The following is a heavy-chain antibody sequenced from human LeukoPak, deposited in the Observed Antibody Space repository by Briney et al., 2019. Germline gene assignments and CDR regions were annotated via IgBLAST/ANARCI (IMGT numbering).Heavy chain of an antibody. D-gene: IGHD1-26*01. Sequence: GGSLRLSCAASGFNFISYRMSWVRQAPGKGLEWVANIKQDGSEKYYVDSVKGRFTISRDNAKNSLYLQMNSLRAEDTAVYYCAILFATPYYFDYWGQGTLVTVSS. CDR3: AILFATPYYFDY. J-gene: IGHJ4*02. CDR1: GFNFISYR. V-gene: IGHV3-7*05. CDR2: IKQDGSEK.